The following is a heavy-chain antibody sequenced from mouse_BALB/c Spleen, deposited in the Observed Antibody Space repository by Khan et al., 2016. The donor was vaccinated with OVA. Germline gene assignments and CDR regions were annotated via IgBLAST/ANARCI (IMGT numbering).Heavy chain of an antibody. CDR2: ISYSGST. CDR3: ARTARIKY. CDR1: GYSITSGYG. Sequence: VQLQQSGPGLVKPSQSLSLTCTVTGYSITSGYGWNWIRQFPGNKLEWMGYISYSGSTNYNPSLKSRISITRDTSKNQFFLQLNSVTTEDTATYYCARTARIKYWGQRTTRTVSS. V-gene: IGHV3-2*02. J-gene: IGHJ2*01. D-gene: IGHD1-2*01.